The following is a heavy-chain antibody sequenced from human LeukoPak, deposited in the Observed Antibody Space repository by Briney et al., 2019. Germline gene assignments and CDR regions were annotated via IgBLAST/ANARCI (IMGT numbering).Heavy chain of an antibody. J-gene: IGHJ4*02. CDR1: GFTFKLYW. CDR2: INDDGSST. CDR3: ARDRVGATPFDY. V-gene: IGHV3-74*01. D-gene: IGHD1-26*01. Sequence: GGSLRLSCAASGFTFKLYWMHWVRQAPGRGPVWVSRINDDGSSTSYADSVKGRFTISRDDAKNTLYLQMNSLRAEDTAVYYCARDRVGATPFDYWGQGTLVTVSS.